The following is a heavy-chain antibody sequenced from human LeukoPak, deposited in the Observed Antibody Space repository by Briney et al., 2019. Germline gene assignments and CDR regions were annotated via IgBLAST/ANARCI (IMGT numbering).Heavy chain of an antibody. V-gene: IGHV3-33*06. CDR2: IWNDGSNE. CDR1: GFTFSRYG. D-gene: IGHD3-10*01. J-gene: IGHJ3*02. CDR3: AKRDAKISGSDSFDI. Sequence: GGSLRLSCAASGFTFSRYGLHWVRQAQGQGQERVAVIWNDGSNEKYADSVKGRFTISSDNSENTLYLQMNSLRAEDTARYYCAKRDAKISGSDSFDIWGQGTMVTVSS.